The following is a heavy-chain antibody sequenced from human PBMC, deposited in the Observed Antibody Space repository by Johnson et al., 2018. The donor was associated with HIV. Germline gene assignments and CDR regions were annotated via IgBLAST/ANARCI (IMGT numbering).Heavy chain of an antibody. V-gene: IGHV3-11*04. Sequence: QVQLVESGGSLVKPGGSMRLSCAASGFTLTDYYMTWIRQAPGKGLEWVSHISTSGGGIYYADSVKGRFTISRDNARNSLYLQMNSLRAEDTAVYYCARVRYSSGWPIYAFDIWGQGTMVSVSS. J-gene: IGHJ3*02. CDR2: ISTSGGGI. CDR1: GFTLTDYY. CDR3: ARVRYSSGWPIYAFDI. D-gene: IGHD6-19*01.